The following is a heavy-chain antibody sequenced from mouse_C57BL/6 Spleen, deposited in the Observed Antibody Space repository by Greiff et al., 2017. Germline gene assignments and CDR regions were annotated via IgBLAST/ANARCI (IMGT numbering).Heavy chain of an antibody. J-gene: IGHJ4*01. V-gene: IGHV5-16*01. CDR1: GFTFSDYY. CDR2: INYDGSST. Sequence: DVKLVESEGGLVQPGSSMKLSCTASGFTFSDYYMAWVRQVPEKGLEWVANINYDGSSTYYLDSLKSRFIISRDNAKNILYLQMSSLKSEDAATYYCESVRVGYAMDYWGQGTSVTVSS. CDR3: ESVRVGYAMDY. D-gene: IGHD1-1*01.